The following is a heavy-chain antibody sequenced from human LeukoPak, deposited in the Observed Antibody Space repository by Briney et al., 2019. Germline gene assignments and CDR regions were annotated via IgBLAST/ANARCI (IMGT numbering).Heavy chain of an antibody. CDR2: IKEDGSEK. CDR1: GFTFSTYW. V-gene: IGHV3-7*01. CDR3: VRDESSEEGRAFDI. J-gene: IGHJ3*02. D-gene: IGHD3-22*01. Sequence: GGSLRLSCAASGFTFSTYWMSWVRQALGKGLEWVGQIKEDGSEKYSVDSVRGRFSISRDNAENSLYLQMNGLRAEDTAVYYCVRDESSEEGRAFDIWGQGTMVAVSS.